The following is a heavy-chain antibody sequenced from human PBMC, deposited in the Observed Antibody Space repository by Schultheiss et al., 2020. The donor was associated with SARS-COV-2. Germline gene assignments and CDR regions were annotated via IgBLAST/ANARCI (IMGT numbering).Heavy chain of an antibody. CDR1: GFTFSSYA. D-gene: IGHD3-10*01. Sequence: GESLKISCSASGFTFSSYAMHWVRQAPGKGLEYVSAISSNGGSTYYADSVKGRFTISRDNSKNTLYLQMSSLRAEDTAVYYCVKDNTYYYGSGSYHDYWGQGTLVTVSS. J-gene: IGHJ4*02. V-gene: IGHV3-64D*06. CDR2: ISSNGGST. CDR3: VKDNTYYYGSGSYHDY.